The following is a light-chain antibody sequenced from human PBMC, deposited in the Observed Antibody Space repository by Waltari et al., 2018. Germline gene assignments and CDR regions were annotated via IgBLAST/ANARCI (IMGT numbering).Light chain of an antibody. J-gene: IGKJ5*01. V-gene: IGKV3-11*01. CDR3: QQRSNWPIS. Sequence: EIVLTQSPATLSLSPGERATLSCRASQSVSDYLAWYQQKPGQAPRLLISAASKRATGIPARFSGSGSGTDFTLTISSLEPEDFAFYYCQQRSNWPISFGQGTRLEIK. CDR1: QSVSDY. CDR2: AAS.